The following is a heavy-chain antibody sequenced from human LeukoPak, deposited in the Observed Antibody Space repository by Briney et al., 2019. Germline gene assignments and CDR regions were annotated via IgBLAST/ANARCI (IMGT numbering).Heavy chain of an antibody. CDR3: ARLPVDRGLRSGSY. V-gene: IGHV4-34*01. CDR1: GGSFSGYY. D-gene: IGHD3-22*01. CDR2: INHSGST. Sequence: PSETLSLTCAVYGGSFSGYYWSWIRQPPGKGLEWIGEINHSGSTNYNPSLKSRVTISVDTSKNQLSLKLSAVTAADTAVYYCARLPVDRGLRSGSYWGQGTLVTVSS. J-gene: IGHJ4*02.